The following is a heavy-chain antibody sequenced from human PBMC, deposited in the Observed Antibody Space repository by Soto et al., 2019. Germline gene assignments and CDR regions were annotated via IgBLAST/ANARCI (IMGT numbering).Heavy chain of an antibody. V-gene: IGHV4-30-4*01. D-gene: IGHD6-6*01. CDR1: GGSISSGDYY. J-gene: IGHJ6*02. CDR2: IYYSGST. Sequence: SSETLSLTCTVSGGSISSGDYYWIWIRQPPGKGLEWIGYIYYSGSTHNNPSLKSRVTISVDTSKNQFSLKLSSVTAADTAVYYCARDSSSRSVLYYYGMDVWGQGTTVTVSS. CDR3: ARDSSSRSVLYYYGMDV.